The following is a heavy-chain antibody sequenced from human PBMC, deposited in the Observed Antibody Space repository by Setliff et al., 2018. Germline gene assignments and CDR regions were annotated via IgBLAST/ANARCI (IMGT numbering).Heavy chain of an antibody. V-gene: IGHV4-4*07. D-gene: IGHD6-6*01. CDR2: IYTSWST. CDR1: GGSISSYY. Sequence: SETLSLTCTVSGGSISSYYWSWIRQPAGKELEWIGQIYTSWSTNYNPSLKSRVTISVDTSKNQFSLNLSSVTAADTAVYYCARGQATSSRSSLVYWGQGILVTVSS. J-gene: IGHJ4*02. CDR3: ARGQATSSRSSLVY.